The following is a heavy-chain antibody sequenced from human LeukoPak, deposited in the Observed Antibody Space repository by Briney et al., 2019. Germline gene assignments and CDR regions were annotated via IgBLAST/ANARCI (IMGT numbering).Heavy chain of an antibody. J-gene: IGHJ5*02. Sequence: TSETLSLTCAVYGGSFSGYYWSWIRQPPGKGLGWIGEINHSGSTNYNPSLKSRVTISVDTSKNQFSLKLSSVTAADTAVYYCARGRYSSSWRWWFDPWGQGTLVTVSS. D-gene: IGHD6-13*01. CDR3: ARGRYSSSWRWWFDP. CDR2: INHSGST. CDR1: GGSFSGYY. V-gene: IGHV4-34*01.